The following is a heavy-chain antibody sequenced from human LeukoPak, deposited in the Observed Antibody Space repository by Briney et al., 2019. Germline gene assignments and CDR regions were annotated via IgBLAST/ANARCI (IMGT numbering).Heavy chain of an antibody. CDR3: TSRITMVRGVIMD. Sequence: GGSMRLSCAASGFTFSGSAMHWVRQASGKGLEWVGRIRSKANSYATAYAASVKGRFTISRDDSKNTAYLQMNSLKTEDTAVYYCTSRITMVRGVIMDWGQGTLVTVSS. J-gene: IGHJ4*02. CDR1: GFTFSGSA. V-gene: IGHV3-73*01. CDR2: IRSKANSYAT. D-gene: IGHD3-10*01.